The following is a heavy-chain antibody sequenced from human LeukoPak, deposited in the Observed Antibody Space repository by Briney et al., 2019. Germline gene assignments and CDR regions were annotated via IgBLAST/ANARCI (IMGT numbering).Heavy chain of an antibody. D-gene: IGHD3-16*02. Sequence: ASVKVSCKASGYTFTSYAMHWVSQAPGQRLEWMGWINAGNGNTKYSQKFQGRVTITRDTSASTAYMELSSLRSEDTAVYYCARAGYDYVWGSYRSQNAFDIWGQGTMVTVSS. CDR3: ARAGYDYVWGSYRSQNAFDI. CDR2: INAGNGNT. CDR1: GYTFTSYA. J-gene: IGHJ3*02. V-gene: IGHV1-3*01.